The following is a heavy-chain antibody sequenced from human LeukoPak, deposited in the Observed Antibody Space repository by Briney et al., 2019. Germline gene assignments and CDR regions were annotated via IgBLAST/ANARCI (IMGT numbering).Heavy chain of an antibody. Sequence: PGGSLRLSCAASGFTFSSYAMHWVRQAPGKGLEWVSVISYDGSNKYYADSVKGRFTISRDNSKNTLYLQMNSLRAEDTAVYYCAKERTPYDYGAEFECWGQGTLVTVSS. J-gene: IGHJ4*02. CDR2: ISYDGSNK. V-gene: IGHV3-30-3*01. D-gene: IGHD3-16*01. CDR1: GFTFSSYA. CDR3: AKERTPYDYGAEFEC.